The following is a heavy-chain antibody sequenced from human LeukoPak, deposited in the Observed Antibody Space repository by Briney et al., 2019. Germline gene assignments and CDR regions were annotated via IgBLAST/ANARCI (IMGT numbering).Heavy chain of an antibody. CDR2: ISYDGSNK. Sequence: GGSLRLSCAASGFTFSSYGMHWVRQAPGKGLEWVAVISYDGSNKYYADSVKGRFTISRDNSKNTLYLQMNSLRAEDTAVYYCAKVIHGRDGYPSGMDVWGQGTTVTVSS. J-gene: IGHJ6*02. CDR1: GFTFSSYG. V-gene: IGHV3-30*18. D-gene: IGHD5-24*01. CDR3: AKVIHGRDGYPSGMDV.